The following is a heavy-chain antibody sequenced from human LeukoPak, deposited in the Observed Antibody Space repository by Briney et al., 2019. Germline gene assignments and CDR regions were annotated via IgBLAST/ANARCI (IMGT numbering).Heavy chain of an antibody. D-gene: IGHD6-19*01. CDR2: IYYSGST. CDR3: ASGLYYFDY. CDR1: GGSFSSSSYY. Sequence: SETLSLTCTVSGGSFSSSSYYWGWIRQPPGKGLEWIGSIYYSGSTYYNPSLKSRVTISVDTSKNQFSLKLSSVTTADTAVYYCASGLYYFDYWGQGTLVTVSS. J-gene: IGHJ4*02. V-gene: IGHV4-39*01.